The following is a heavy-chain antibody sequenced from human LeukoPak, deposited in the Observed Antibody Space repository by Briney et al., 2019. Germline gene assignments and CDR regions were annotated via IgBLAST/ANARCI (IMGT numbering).Heavy chain of an antibody. CDR1: GFTFSSNY. Sequence: GGSLRLSCAASGFTFSSNYMSWVRQAPGKGLEWVSVIYSGGSTYYADSVKGRFTISRDNSKNTLYLQMNSLRAEDTAVYYCASGRYCSGGSCYDAFDIWGQGTMVTVSS. J-gene: IGHJ3*02. CDR3: ASGRYCSGGSCYDAFDI. V-gene: IGHV3-66*01. CDR2: IYSGGST. D-gene: IGHD2-15*01.